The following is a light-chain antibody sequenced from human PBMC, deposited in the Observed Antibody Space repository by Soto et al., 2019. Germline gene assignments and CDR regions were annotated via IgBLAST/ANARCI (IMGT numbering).Light chain of an antibody. Sequence: QSVLTQPPSVSGAPGQRVTISCTGSSSNIGAGYDVHWYQQLPGTAPKPLIFGNSNRPSGVPDRISGSKSGTSASLAITGLQAEDEAEYYCQSYDSSLSGDVFGTGTKLTVL. V-gene: IGLV1-40*01. J-gene: IGLJ1*01. CDR3: QSYDSSLSGDV. CDR1: SSNIGAGYD. CDR2: GNS.